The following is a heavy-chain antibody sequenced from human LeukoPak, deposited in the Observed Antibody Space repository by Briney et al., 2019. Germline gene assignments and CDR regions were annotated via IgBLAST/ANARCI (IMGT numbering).Heavy chain of an antibody. J-gene: IGHJ6*02. V-gene: IGHV1-24*01. D-gene: IGHD2-21*01. CDR2: FDPEDGET. CDR3: ARVTDLAYCGGDCYYYGMDV. CDR1: GYTLTELS. Sequence: ASVKVSCKVSGYTLTELSMHWVRQAPGKGLEWMGGFDPEDGETIYAQKFQGRVTMTTDTSTSTAYMELRSLRSDDTAVYYCARVTDLAYCGGDCYYYGMDVWGQGTTVTVSS.